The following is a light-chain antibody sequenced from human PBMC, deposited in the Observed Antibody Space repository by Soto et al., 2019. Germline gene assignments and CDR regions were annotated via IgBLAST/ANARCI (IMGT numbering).Light chain of an antibody. Sequence: EIVMTQSPGTLSVSPGKRATLSCRASQSVSSNLAWYQQKPGQAHRLLIYGASTRATGIPARFSGSGSGTEFTLTISSLQSEDFAVYYCQQYNDWLGTFGQGTKVEIK. CDR3: QQYNDWLGT. CDR2: GAS. V-gene: IGKV3-15*01. CDR1: QSVSSN. J-gene: IGKJ1*01.